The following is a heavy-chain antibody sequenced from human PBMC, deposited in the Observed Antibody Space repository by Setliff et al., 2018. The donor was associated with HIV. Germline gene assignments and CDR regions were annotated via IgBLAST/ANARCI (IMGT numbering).Heavy chain of an antibody. CDR2: ISGSSSTK. CDR1: GFTFSDYY. V-gene: IGHV3-11*04. Sequence: GGSLRLSCAASGFTFSDYYMSWIRQAPGKGLEWVSYISGSSSTKYYADSVKGRFTISRDNARSSLFLQMNGLRDEDTGVYYCARVSKSSPDAFDIWGQGTMVTVSS. D-gene: IGHD6-13*01. J-gene: IGHJ3*02. CDR3: ARVSKSSPDAFDI.